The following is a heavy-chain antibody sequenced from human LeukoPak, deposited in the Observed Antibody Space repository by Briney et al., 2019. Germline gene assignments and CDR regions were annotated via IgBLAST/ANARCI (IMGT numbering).Heavy chain of an antibody. CDR1: GFSFTKYA. CDR2: ISKDGSMR. J-gene: IGHJ3*02. V-gene: IGHV3-30*04. Sequence: GGSLRLSCAASGFSFTKYAMDWVRQAPGKGLEWVAIISKDGSMRYYADSVKGRFTVSRDNSNNAVYLQMNSLKSEDTAVYCCAGEKFGIWGQGTMVTVSA. CDR3: AGEKFGI.